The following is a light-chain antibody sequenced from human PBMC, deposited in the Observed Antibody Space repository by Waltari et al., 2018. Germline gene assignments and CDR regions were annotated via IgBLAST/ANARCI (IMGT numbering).Light chain of an antibody. V-gene: IGKV1-12*01. CDR2: AAS. CDR3: QQANSFPLS. J-gene: IGKJ5*01. Sequence: DIQFTQSPYSASASVGDKVPISCRATHSISTWLAWFQQKPGKAPKLLIYAASSLQSGVPSRFSGSGSGTDFTLTISSLQTEDFATYYCQQANSFPLSFGQGTRVEI. CDR1: HSISTW.